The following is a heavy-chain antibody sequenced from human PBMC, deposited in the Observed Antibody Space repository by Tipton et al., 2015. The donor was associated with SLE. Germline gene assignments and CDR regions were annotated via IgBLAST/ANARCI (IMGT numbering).Heavy chain of an antibody. J-gene: IGHJ4*02. D-gene: IGHD3-10*02. CDR2: LYTCGST. Sequence: SLRLSCATSGFIVSTSYMTWVRQAPGKGLEWVSSLYTCGSTYYADSVKGRFTISRDMSKNTLYLEMNNLRSEDTAVYYCARGDYVGYYLDYWGQGTLVTVSS. V-gene: IGHV3-66*03. CDR1: GFIVSTSY. CDR3: ARGDYVGYYLDY.